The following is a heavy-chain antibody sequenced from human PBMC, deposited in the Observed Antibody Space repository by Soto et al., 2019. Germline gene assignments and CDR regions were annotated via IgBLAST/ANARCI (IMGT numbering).Heavy chain of an antibody. CDR1: GDTFSRFT. D-gene: IGHD3-10*01. CDR2: IIPMLGMS. V-gene: IGHV1-69*02. CDR3: ATSYGSGSAHFDS. Sequence: QVQLVQSGAEVTKPGSSVTVSCTASGDTFSRFTLSWVRQAPGQGLEWMGRIIPMLGMSNSALKFQGRVTITADKSTNKVSMHLNSLRSDATAVYYCATSYGSGSAHFDSWGQGTLVTVSS. J-gene: IGHJ4*02.